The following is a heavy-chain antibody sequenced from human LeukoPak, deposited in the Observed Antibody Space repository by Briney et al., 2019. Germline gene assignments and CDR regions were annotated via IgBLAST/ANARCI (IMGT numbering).Heavy chain of an antibody. CDR2: TSGDGITT. J-gene: IGHJ4*02. V-gene: IGHV3-43*02. Sequence: GESLKISCAASGFTFHNYAIHWVRQAPGKGLEWVSLTSGDGITTYFADSVKGRFTISRDNSKSSLFLQMNSLRTEDTGLYYRARDHGYGGADYWGQGTLVTVSS. CDR3: ARDHGYGGADY. D-gene: IGHD5-12*01. CDR1: GFTFHNYA.